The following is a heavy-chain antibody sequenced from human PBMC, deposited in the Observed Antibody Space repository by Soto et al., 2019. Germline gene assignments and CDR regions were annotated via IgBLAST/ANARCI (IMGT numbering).Heavy chain of an antibody. CDR3: ARGNWNYYYGGNSNV. V-gene: IGHV3-7*01. J-gene: IGHJ6*02. Sequence: GGSLRLSCAASEFTFDKYYMTWVRQAPGKGPEWVANIKPDGSEQYYVDSVKGRFTISRDNANNSLYLQMNSLRAEDTAVYFCARGNWNYYYGGNSNVWGQGTAVTVSS. CDR2: IKPDGSEQ. D-gene: IGHD1-7*01. CDR1: EFTFDKYY.